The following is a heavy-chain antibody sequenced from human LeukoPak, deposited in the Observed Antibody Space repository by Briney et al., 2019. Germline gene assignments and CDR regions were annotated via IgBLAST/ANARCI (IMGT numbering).Heavy chain of an antibody. CDR3: ARDGVRDYYDSSGTFDY. CDR1: GFTFSSYW. J-gene: IGHJ4*02. D-gene: IGHD3-22*01. Sequence: PGGSLRLSCAASGFTFSSYWMHWVRQAPGKGLVWVSRINSDGSSTSYADSVKGRFTISRDNAKNTLYLQMNSLRAEDTAVYYCARDGVRDYYDSSGTFDYWGQGTLVTVSS. CDR2: INSDGSST. V-gene: IGHV3-74*01.